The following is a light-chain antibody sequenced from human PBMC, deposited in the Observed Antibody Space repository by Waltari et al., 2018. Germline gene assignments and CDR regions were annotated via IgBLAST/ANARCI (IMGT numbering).Light chain of an antibody. J-gene: IGKJ1*01. CDR1: QSISKY. Sequence: EIMLTQSPGTLSLSPGERATLSFRASQSISKYLAWYQQKPGQAPTLLIFDSSSRATGIPDRFSGSGSGTDFSLTINRLEPEYVAVYYCQKYGTLPATFGQGTKVEIK. CDR3: QKYGTLPAT. V-gene: IGKV3-20*01. CDR2: DSS.